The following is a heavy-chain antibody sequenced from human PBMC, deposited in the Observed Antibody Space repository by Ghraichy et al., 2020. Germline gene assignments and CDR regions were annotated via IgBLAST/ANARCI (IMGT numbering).Heavy chain of an antibody. CDR1: GYTFTGYY. J-gene: IGHJ5*02. CDR3: ARDIVVVVAATLEFGP. Sequence: ASVKVSCKASGYTFTGYYMHWVRQAPGQGLEWMGWINPNSGGTNYAQKFQGRVTMTRDTSISTAYMELSRLRSDDTAVYYCARDIVVVVAATLEFGPWGQGTLVTVSS. V-gene: IGHV1-2*02. D-gene: IGHD2-15*01. CDR2: INPNSGGT.